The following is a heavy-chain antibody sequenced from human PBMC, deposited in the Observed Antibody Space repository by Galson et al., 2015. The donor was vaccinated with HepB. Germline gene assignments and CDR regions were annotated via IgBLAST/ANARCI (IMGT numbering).Heavy chain of an antibody. CDR1: GFTFSNAW. CDR2: IKSKTDGGTT. J-gene: IGHJ4*02. CDR3: ARQKEVVPAAASYFDY. Sequence: SLRLSCAASGFTFSNAWMSWVRQAPGKGLEWVGRIKSKTDGGTTDYAAPVKGRFTISRDDSKNTLYLQMNSLRAEDTAVYYCARQKEVVPAAASYFDYWGQRTLVTVSS. D-gene: IGHD2-2*01. V-gene: IGHV3-15*01.